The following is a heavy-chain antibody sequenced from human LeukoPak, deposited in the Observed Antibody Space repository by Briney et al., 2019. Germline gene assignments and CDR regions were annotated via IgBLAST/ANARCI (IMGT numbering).Heavy chain of an antibody. D-gene: IGHD3-10*01. CDR3: ARVSDYGSGSYSADY. V-gene: IGHV3-21*01. J-gene: IGHJ4*02. CDR2: ISSSSSYI. CDR1: GFTFSSYS. Sequence: PGGSLRLSCAASGFTFSSYSMNWVRQAPGKGLEWVSSISSSSSYIYYADSVKGRFTISRDNAKNSLYLQMNSLRAEGTAVYYCARVSDYGSGSYSADYWGQGTLVTVSS.